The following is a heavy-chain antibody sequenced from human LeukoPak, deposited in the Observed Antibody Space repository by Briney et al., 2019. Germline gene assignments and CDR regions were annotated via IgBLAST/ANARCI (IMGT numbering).Heavy chain of an antibody. CDR3: ARDSRDSRPTYFDY. J-gene: IGHJ4*02. CDR1: GFTFSSYA. D-gene: IGHD6-13*01. Sequence: PGGSLRLSCAASGFTFSSYAMHWVRQAPGKGLEWVAVISYDGSNKYYADSVKGRFTISRDNSKSTLYLQMNSLRAEDTAVYYCARDSRDSRPTYFDYWGQGTLVTVSS. CDR2: ISYDGSNK. V-gene: IGHV3-30*01.